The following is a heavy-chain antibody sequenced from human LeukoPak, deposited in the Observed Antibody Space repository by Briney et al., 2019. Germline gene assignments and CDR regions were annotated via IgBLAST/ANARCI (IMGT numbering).Heavy chain of an antibody. CDR1: GGSFSGYY. D-gene: IGHD2-8*01. Sequence: SETLSLTCAVYGGSFSGYYWSWIRQPPGKGLEWIGEINHSGSTNYNPSLKSRVTISVDTSKNQFSLKLSSVTAADTAVYYCARGRPIIMVYAMPNYYYMDVWGKGTTVTVS. V-gene: IGHV4-34*01. CDR3: ARGRPIIMVYAMPNYYYMDV. CDR2: INHSGST. J-gene: IGHJ6*03.